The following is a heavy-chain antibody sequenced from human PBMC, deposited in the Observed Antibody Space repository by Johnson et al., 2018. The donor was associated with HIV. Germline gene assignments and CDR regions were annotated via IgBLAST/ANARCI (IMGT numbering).Heavy chain of an antibody. CDR3: ARGGLYIQFLAFDAFDI. D-gene: IGHD4-11*01. V-gene: IGHV3-30*19. CDR1: GFTFSSYA. J-gene: IGHJ3*02. Sequence: QVQLVESGGGVVRPGGSLRLSCAASGFTFSSYAMSWVRQAPGKGLEWVAVISHDGSNKYYADSGKGRFTISRDNSKNTLYLQMNSLRPEDTAVYFCARGGLYIQFLAFDAFDIWGQGTMVTVSS. CDR2: ISHDGSNK.